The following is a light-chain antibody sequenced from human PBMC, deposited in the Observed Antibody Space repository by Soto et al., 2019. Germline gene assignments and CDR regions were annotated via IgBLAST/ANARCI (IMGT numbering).Light chain of an antibody. CDR3: QQYGTSPRT. CDR2: DAS. CDR1: QSVSSTY. Sequence: GVSQSPRTLSLSTGEGATLSCRASQSVSSTYLAWYQQKPGQAPRLLIYDASSRATGIPDRFSGSGSGTDFTLTISRLEPEDFAVYYCQQYGTSPRTFAQGTKVAIK. J-gene: IGKJ1*01. V-gene: IGKV3-20*01.